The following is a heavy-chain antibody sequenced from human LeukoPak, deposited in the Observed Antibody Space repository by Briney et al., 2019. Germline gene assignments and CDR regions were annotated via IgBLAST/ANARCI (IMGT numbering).Heavy chain of an antibody. D-gene: IGHD3-10*01. CDR1: GFTFSSYG. V-gene: IGHV3-33*06. Sequence: GRSLRLXCAASGFTFSSYGMHWVRQAPGKGLEWVAVIWYDGSNKYYADSVKGRFTISRDNSKNTLYLQMNSLRAEDTAVYYCAKAAGYYGSGSYRDYWGQGTLVTVSS. J-gene: IGHJ4*02. CDR2: IWYDGSNK. CDR3: AKAAGYYGSGSYRDY.